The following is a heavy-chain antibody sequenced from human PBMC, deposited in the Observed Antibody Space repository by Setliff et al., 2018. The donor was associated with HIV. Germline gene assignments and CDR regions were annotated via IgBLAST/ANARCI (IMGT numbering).Heavy chain of an antibody. CDR1: GGSFSGYY. J-gene: IGHJ6*03. CDR3: ARDRYTWNYGKNYMDV. V-gene: IGHV4-34*01. CDR2: INHSGST. Sequence: KASETLSLTCAVYGGSFSGYYWSWIRQPPGKGLEWIGEINHSGSTNYNPSLKSRVTISVDTSKNQFSLKLSSVTAADTAVYYCARDRYTWNYGKNYMDVWGKGPRSPSP. D-gene: IGHD1-7*01.